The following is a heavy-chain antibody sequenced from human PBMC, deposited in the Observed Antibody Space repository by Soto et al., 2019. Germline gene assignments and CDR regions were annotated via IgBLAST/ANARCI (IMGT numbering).Heavy chain of an antibody. Sequence: GSLRLSCAASGFTFSSYGMHWVRQAPGKGLEWVAVISYDGSNKYYADSVKGRFTISRDNSKNTLYLQMNSLRAEDTAVYYCAKGHNNRYYYYYYGMDVWGQGTTVTVSS. J-gene: IGHJ6*02. V-gene: IGHV3-30*18. D-gene: IGHD1-1*01. CDR2: ISYDGSNK. CDR3: AKGHNNRYYYYYYGMDV. CDR1: GFTFSSYG.